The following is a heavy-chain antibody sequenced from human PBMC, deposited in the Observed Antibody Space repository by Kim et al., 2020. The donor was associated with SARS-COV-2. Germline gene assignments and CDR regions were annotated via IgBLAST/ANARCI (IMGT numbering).Heavy chain of an antibody. CDR3: ARDPGLLRITMVRGVITDFDY. CDR2: ISAYNGNT. CDR1: GYTFTSYG. D-gene: IGHD3-10*01. V-gene: IGHV1-18*01. J-gene: IGHJ4*02. Sequence: ASVKVSCKASGYTFTSYGISWVRQAPGQGLEWMGWISAYNGNTNYAQKLQGRVTMTTDTSTSTAYMELRSLRSDDTAVYYCARDPGLLRITMVRGVITDFDYWGQGTLVTVSS.